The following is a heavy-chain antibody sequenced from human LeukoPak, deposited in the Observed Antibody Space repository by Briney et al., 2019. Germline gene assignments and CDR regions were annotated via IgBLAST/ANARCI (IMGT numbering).Heavy chain of an antibody. J-gene: IGHJ4*02. CDR3: ASSYYYDSSGYSWGYYFDY. V-gene: IGHV1-69*13. D-gene: IGHD3-22*01. Sequence: AASVKVSCKASGGTFSSYAISWVRQAPGQGLEWMGGIIPIFGTANYAQKFQGRVTITADESTSTAYMELSSLRSEDTAVYYCASSYYYDSSGYSWGYYFDYWGQGTLVTVSS. CDR1: GGTFSSYA. CDR2: IIPIFGTA.